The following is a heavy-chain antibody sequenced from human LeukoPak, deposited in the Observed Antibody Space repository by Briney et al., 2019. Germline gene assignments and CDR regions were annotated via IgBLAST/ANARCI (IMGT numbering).Heavy chain of an antibody. D-gene: IGHD1-14*01. V-gene: IGHV1-18*01. Sequence: ASVKVSCKASGYTFTTYGIIWVRQAPGQGLEWMGWINTNNGNTNYAQKLQGRVTMTTDTSTSTAYMELRSLRSDDTAVYYCARYYRESATPFDYWGQGTLVTVSS. CDR2: INTNNGNT. CDR1: GYTFTTYG. CDR3: ARYYRESATPFDY. J-gene: IGHJ4*02.